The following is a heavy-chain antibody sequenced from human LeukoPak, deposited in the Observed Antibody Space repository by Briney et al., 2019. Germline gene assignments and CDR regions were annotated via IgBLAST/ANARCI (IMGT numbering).Heavy chain of an antibody. CDR1: GFTFGDYA. CDR3: TSEAQYYYDRSGYSSSDY. D-gene: IGHD3-22*01. J-gene: IGHJ4*02. V-gene: IGHV3-49*04. Sequence: PGGSLRLSCTASGFTFGDYAMSWVRQAPGKGLEWVGFIRSKTYGRTTAYAASVKGRFTISRDDSKSIAYLQMNSLKTEDTAVYYCTSEAQYYYDRSGYSSSDYWGQGALVTVSS. CDR2: IRSKTYGRTT.